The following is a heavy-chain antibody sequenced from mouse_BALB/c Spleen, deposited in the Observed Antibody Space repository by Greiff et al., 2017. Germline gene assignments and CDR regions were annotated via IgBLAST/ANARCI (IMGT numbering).Heavy chain of an antibody. J-gene: IGHJ2*01. Sequence: EVQLVESGGGLVQPGGSRKLSCAASGFTFSSFGMHWVRQAPGKGLEWVAYISSGSSTIYYADTVKGRFTISRDNPKNTLFLQMTSLRSEDTAMYYCARKGTTSGNLDYWGQGTTLTVSS. CDR1: GFTFSSFG. CDR3: ARKGTTSGNLDY. CDR2: ISSGSSTI. D-gene: IGHD1-3*01. V-gene: IGHV5-17*02.